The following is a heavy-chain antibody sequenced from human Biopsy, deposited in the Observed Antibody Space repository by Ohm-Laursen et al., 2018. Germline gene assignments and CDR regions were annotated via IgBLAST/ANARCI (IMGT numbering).Heavy chain of an antibody. V-gene: IGHV1-69*04. CDR2: IVPVLGHL. CDR3: AADADGYYTEFDY. D-gene: IGHD3-3*01. Sequence: RISCKASGGPSSNYAFSWVRQAPGQGLEWVGRIVPVLGHLNYAQRFQGRVSITADKSTSYVFMELSRLTSGDTAVYYCAADADGYYTEFDYWGPGTLVTVSS. J-gene: IGHJ4*02. CDR1: GGPSSNYA.